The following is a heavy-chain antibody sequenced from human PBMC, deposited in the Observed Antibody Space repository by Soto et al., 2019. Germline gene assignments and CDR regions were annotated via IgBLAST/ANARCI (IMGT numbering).Heavy chain of an antibody. CDR1: GFTFDDYA. V-gene: IGHV3-9*01. D-gene: IGHD5-12*01. CDR3: ANGLIVATISYYYYGMYV. CDR2: IRWNSGSI. J-gene: IGHJ6*02. Sequence: GGSLRLSCAASGFTFDDYAMHWVRQGPGKGLEWVSGIRWNSGSIGYADSVKGRFTISRDNAKNSLYLQMNSLRAADTALYYCANGLIVATISYYYYGMYVWGQGTTVTVSS.